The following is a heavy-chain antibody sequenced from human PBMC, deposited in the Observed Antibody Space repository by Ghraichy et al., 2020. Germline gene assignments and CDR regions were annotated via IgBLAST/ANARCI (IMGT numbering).Heavy chain of an antibody. CDR1: GFTFSTYW. V-gene: IGHV3-7*03. D-gene: IGHD3-10*01. J-gene: IGHJ4*02. CDR3: ARDRGDYYASGSYYAPHFDY. CDR2: IKQDGSEK. Sequence: GSLRLSCAASGFTFSTYWMSWVRQAPGKGLEWVANIKQDGSEKYYVVSVKGRFTISRDNAKNSLYLQMNSLRAEDTAVYYCARDRGDYYASGSYYAPHFDYWGQGTLVTVSS.